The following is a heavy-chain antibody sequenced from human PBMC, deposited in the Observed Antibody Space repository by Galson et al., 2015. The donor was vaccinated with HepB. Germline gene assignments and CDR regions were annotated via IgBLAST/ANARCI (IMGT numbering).Heavy chain of an antibody. CDR1: GYSFTSYW. Sequence: HSGAAVKKPGESLKISCKGSGYSFTSYWIGWVRQMPGKGLEWMGIIHPGDSDTRYSPSFQGQVTISAHKSISTAYLQWSSLKASDTAMYYCARGVVVVAVGTTDAFDIWGQGTMVTVSS. J-gene: IGHJ3*02. V-gene: IGHV5-51*03. D-gene: IGHD2-15*01. CDR3: ARGVVVVAVGTTDAFDI. CDR2: IHPGDSDT.